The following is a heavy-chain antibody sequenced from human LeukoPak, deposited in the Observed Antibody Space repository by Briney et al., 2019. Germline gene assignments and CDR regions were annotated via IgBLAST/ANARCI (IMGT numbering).Heavy chain of an antibody. V-gene: IGHV1-18*01. J-gene: IGHJ4*02. CDR1: GYTFTSYG. CDR2: ISAYNGNT. Sequence: ASVKVSCKASGYTFTSYGISWVRQAPGQGLEWVGWISAYNGNTNYAQKLQGRVTMTTDTSTSTAYMELRSLRSDDTVVYYCARDPRSGSTDYWGQGTLVTVSS. D-gene: IGHD1-26*01. CDR3: ARDPRSGSTDY.